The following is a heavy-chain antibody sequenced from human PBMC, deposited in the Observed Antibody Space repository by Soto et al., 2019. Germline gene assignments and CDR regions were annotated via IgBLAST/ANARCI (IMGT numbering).Heavy chain of an antibody. CDR2: IYWNDDE. V-gene: IGHV2-5*01. Sequence: QLTLKESGPTLVKPTQTLTLTCTFSGFPVKSSGVTVGWIRQPPGRALECLALIYWNDDERYSPWLQSRLTITKDSSKSQVILTMTNIVPVDTATYYCVYGNISQTTYGLDVWGQGTTVTVSS. D-gene: IGHD1-1*01. CDR3: VYGNISQTTYGLDV. J-gene: IGHJ6*02. CDR1: GFPVKSSGVT.